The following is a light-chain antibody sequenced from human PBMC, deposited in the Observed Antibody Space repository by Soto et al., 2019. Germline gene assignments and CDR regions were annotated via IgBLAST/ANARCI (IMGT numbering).Light chain of an antibody. V-gene: IGKV3-20*01. CDR1: QSVRSSY. J-gene: IGKJ5*01. CDR3: QQYGSSPR. Sequence: EIVLTQAPGTLFLSPGERATLSCRASQSVRSSYLAWYQQKPGQAPRLLIYGASSRATGIPDRFSGSGSGTDFTLTISRLEPEDFAVYYCQQYGSSPRFGQGTRLDI. CDR2: GAS.